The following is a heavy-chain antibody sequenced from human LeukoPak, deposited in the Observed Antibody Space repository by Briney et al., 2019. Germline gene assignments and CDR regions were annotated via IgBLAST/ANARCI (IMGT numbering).Heavy chain of an antibody. V-gene: IGHV4-34*01. CDR1: GGSFSGYY. Sequence: SETLSLTCAVYGGSFSGYYWSWIRQPPGKGLEWIGEINHSGSTNYNPSLKSRVTISVDTSKNQFSLKLSSVTAADTAVYYCARATSWYKGFDYWGQGTLVTVSS. CDR2: INHSGST. CDR3: ARATSWYKGFDY. D-gene: IGHD2-2*02. J-gene: IGHJ4*02.